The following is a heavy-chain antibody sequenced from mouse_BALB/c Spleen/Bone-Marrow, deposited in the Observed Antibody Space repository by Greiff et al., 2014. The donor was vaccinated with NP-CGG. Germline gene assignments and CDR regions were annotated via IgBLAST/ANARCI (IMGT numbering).Heavy chain of an antibody. V-gene: IGHV1S81*02. CDR2: INPSNGRT. CDR3: AGPFDY. Sequence: QVHVKQSGAELVKPGASVKLSCKASGYTFTSYWMHWVKQRPGQGLEWIGEINPSNGRTNYNEKFKSKATLTVDKSSSTAYMQLSSLISEDSAVYYCAGPFDYWGQGTTLTVSS. CDR1: GYTFTSYW. J-gene: IGHJ2*01.